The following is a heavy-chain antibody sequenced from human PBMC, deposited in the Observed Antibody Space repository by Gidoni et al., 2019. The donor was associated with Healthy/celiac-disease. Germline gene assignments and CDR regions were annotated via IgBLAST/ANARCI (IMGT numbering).Heavy chain of an antibody. Sequence: EVQLVESGGGLVKPGGSLRLSCAASGFTFSSYSMNWVRQAPGKGLEWVSSISSSSSYIYYADSVKGRFTISRDNAKNSLYLQMNSLRAEDTAVYYCATSDYYDSSGYSPYDYWGQGTLVTVSS. CDR1: GFTFSSYS. V-gene: IGHV3-21*01. CDR2: ISSSSSYI. J-gene: IGHJ4*02. CDR3: ATSDYYDSSGYSPYDY. D-gene: IGHD3-22*01.